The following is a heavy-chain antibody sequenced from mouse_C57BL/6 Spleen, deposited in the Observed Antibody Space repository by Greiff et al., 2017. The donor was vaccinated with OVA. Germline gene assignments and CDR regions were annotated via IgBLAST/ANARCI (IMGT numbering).Heavy chain of an antibody. CDR3: ARKWDYYGSSPYYAMDY. J-gene: IGHJ4*01. CDR1: GFSLTSYA. D-gene: IGHD1-1*01. CDR2: IWTGGGT. Sequence: VKLMESGPGLVAPSQSLSITCTVSGFSLTSYAISWVRQPPGKGLEWLGVIWTGGGTNYNSALKSRLSISKDNSKSQVFLKMNSLQTDDTARYYCARKWDYYGSSPYYAMDYWGQGTSVTVSS. V-gene: IGHV2-9-1*01.